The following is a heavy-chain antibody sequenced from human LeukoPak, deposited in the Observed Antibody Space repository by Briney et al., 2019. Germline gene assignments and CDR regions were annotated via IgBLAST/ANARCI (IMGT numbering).Heavy chain of an antibody. D-gene: IGHD4-11*01. CDR1: GFTFDDYA. CDR3: AKDHYSNYDGWFDP. J-gene: IGHJ5*02. V-gene: IGHV3-9*01. Sequence: PGGSLRLSCAASGFTFDDYALHWVRQAPGKGLEWVSGISWNSGTIGYADSVKGRFTISRDNAKNSLYLQMNSLRAEDTAFYYCAKDHYSNYDGWFDPWGQGTLVTVSS. CDR2: ISWNSGTI.